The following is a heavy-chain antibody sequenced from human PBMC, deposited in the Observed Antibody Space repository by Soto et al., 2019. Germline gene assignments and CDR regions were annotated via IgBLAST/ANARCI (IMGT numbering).Heavy chain of an antibody. V-gene: IGHV4-30-2*01. J-gene: IGHJ6*02. D-gene: IGHD3-10*01. CDR1: GASISRGVYS. Sequence: TLSLTCAFSGASISRGVYSGGWIRQPPGKGLEWIGYISHSGSNHYNPSLKSRVTISVDRSKNQFSLKLSSVTAADTAVYYCARQNEFGELLSHYYYGMDVWGPGTTVTVSS. CDR2: ISHSGSN. CDR3: ARQNEFGELLSHYYYGMDV.